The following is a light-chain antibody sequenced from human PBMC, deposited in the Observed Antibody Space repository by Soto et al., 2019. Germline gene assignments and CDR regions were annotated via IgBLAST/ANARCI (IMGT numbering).Light chain of an antibody. CDR1: QSVDIY. CDR2: DAS. CDR3: QQRLNWPPLT. J-gene: IGKJ4*01. Sequence: EVVLTQSPATLSLSPGERATLSCRASQSVDIYLAWYQQKPGQAPRLLIYDASNRPPGIPARFSGSGSGTDFTLTISSLEPEDFAVYYCQQRLNWPPLTFGGGTKVEIK. V-gene: IGKV3-11*01.